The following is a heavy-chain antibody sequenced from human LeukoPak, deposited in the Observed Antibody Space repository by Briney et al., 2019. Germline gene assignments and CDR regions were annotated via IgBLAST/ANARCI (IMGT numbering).Heavy chain of an antibody. V-gene: IGHV3-33*06. CDR3: AKASGSTDYYYYMDV. CDR2: IWYDGSNK. Sequence: GGSLRLSCAASGFTFSSYGMHWVRQAPGKGLEWVAVIWYDGSNKYYADSVKGRFTISRDNSKNTLYLQMNSLRAEDTAVYYCAKASGSTDYYYYMDVWGKGTSVTVSS. D-gene: IGHD1-7*01. J-gene: IGHJ6*03. CDR1: GFTFSSYG.